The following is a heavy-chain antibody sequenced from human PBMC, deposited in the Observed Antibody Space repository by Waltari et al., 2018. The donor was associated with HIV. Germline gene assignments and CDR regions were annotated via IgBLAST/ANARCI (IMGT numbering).Heavy chain of an antibody. Sequence: EVQLVQSGAEVKKPGESLKISCTGFGYTFSNYWIGWVRQMPGKGLEWMGVINPNGSDTRYSPAFQGQVIISVDKSINTAYLQWSSLRASDTATYYCAKDYGAHRYYLDYWGQGTLVTVSS. J-gene: IGHJ4*02. D-gene: IGHD4-17*01. CDR1: GYTFSNYW. CDR2: INPNGSDT. CDR3: AKDYGAHRYYLDY. V-gene: IGHV5-51*01.